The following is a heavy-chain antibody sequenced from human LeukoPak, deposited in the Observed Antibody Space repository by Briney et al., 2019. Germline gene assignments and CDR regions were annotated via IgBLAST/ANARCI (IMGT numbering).Heavy chain of an antibody. CDR3: ANSWSFQDY. D-gene: IGHD6-13*01. J-gene: IGHJ4*02. V-gene: IGHV3-23*01. Sequence: GGTLRLSCAASGFTFSSYAMSWVRQARGKGLEWGSAIRGSGGSTFYADSVKRRFNISRDNSKNTLYLQMNSLRAEDTAVYYCANSWSFQDYGGQGTLVTVSS. CDR1: GFTFSSYA. CDR2: IRGSGGST.